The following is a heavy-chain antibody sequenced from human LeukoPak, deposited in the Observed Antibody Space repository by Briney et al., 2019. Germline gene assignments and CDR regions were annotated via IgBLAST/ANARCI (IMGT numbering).Heavy chain of an antibody. Sequence: GASVKVTCKASGYIFTNYAMHWVRRAPGQRLEWMGWINAGNDNTKYSQKLQGRVTITRDTSASTAYMELSSLRSEDTAVYYCARVGKILTGYYAPLDAYDIWGQGTMVTVSS. J-gene: IGHJ3*02. V-gene: IGHV1-3*01. CDR1: GYIFTNYA. D-gene: IGHD3-9*01. CDR3: ARVGKILTGYYAPLDAYDI. CDR2: INAGNDNT.